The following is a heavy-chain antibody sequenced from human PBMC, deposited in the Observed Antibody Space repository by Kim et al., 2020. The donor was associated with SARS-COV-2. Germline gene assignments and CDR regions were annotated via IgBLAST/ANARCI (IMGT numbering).Heavy chain of an antibody. CDR3: ARDSSAMVSFFDY. CDR1: GFTFSSYS. Sequence: GGSLRLSCAASGFTFSSYSMNWVRQAPGKGLEWVSSISSSSSYIYYADSVKGRFTISRDNAKNSLYLQMNSLRAEDTAVYYCARDSSAMVSFFDYWGQGTLVTVSS. V-gene: IGHV3-21*01. CDR2: ISSSSSYI. D-gene: IGHD5-18*01. J-gene: IGHJ4*02.